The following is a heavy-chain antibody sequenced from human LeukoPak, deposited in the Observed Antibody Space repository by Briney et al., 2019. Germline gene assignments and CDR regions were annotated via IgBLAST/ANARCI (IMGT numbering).Heavy chain of an antibody. J-gene: IGHJ3*02. CDR2: IKQDGSEK. CDR3: ASFVWGCGGDCYPRDDAFDI. Sequence: PGGSLRLSCAASGFTFSSYGMHWVRQAPGKGLEWVANIKQDGSEKYYVDSVKGRFTISRDNAKNSLYLQMNSLRAEDTAVYYCASFVWGCGGDCYPRDDAFDIWGQGTMVTVSS. V-gene: IGHV3-7*01. D-gene: IGHD2-21*02. CDR1: GFTFSSYG.